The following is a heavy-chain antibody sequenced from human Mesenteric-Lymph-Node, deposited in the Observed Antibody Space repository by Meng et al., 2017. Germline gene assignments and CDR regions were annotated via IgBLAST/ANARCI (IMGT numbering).Heavy chain of an antibody. J-gene: IGHJ3*01. D-gene: IGHD2-21*01. CDR3: ARRPLAYDAFDL. CDR1: GGSISSSDYY. V-gene: IGHV4-39*01. CDR2: IHYSGST. Sequence: QLQLQESGPGLVKPSETLSLTCTVSGGSISSSDYYWGWMRQPPGKGLEWIGSIHYSGSTYYNPSLRSRVTISVDTSKTQFSLKLSSVTAADTAVFYCARRPLAYDAFDLWGQGTKVTVSS.